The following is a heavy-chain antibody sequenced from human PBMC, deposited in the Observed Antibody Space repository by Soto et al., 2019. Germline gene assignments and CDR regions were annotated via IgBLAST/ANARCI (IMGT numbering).Heavy chain of an antibody. CDR3: SKDPVYYYGDNGH. J-gene: IGHJ4*02. D-gene: IGHD3-10*01. CDR2: ILGYGGTT. V-gene: IGHV3-23*01. Sequence: EVQLLESGGGLVQPGGSLRLSCAASGFKFSGSVMSWVRQAPGKGLEWVSTILGYGGTTYYADSVKGRFTISRDTSRNTLYLQLNSLRAEDTAVYYCSKDPVYYYGDNGHLGPGTLVTVSS. CDR1: GFKFSGSV.